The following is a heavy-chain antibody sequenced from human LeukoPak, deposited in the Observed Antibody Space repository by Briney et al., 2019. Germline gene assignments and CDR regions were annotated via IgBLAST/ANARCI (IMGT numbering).Heavy chain of an antibody. Sequence: GGSLRLSCAASGFTVSSNYMSWVRQAPGKGLEWVSLIYSGGSSYYADSVKGRFTISRDNSKNTLYLQMYSLRAEDTAIYYCARATRIAVAEFFFDYWGRGTLVTVSS. CDR3: ARATRIAVAEFFFDY. CDR1: GFTVSSNY. CDR2: IYSGGSS. D-gene: IGHD6-19*01. J-gene: IGHJ4*02. V-gene: IGHV3-53*01.